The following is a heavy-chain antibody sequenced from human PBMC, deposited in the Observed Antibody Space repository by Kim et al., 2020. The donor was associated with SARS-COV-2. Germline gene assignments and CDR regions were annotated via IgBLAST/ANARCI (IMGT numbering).Heavy chain of an antibody. CDR1: GVTVSSNY. CDR2: IYIDGNT. D-gene: IGHD6-19*01. CDR3: ARAGLVPFDY. Sequence: GGSLRLPCAASGVTVSSNYMSWVRQAPGKGLDWVSVIYIDGNTYYADSVKGRFTISRDNSQNTLYLQMNSLRVEDTAIYYCARAGLVPFDYWGQGTLVTVSS. J-gene: IGHJ4*02. V-gene: IGHV3-53*01.